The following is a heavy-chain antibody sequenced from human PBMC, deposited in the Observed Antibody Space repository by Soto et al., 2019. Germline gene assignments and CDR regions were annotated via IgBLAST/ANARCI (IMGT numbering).Heavy chain of an antibody. J-gene: IGHJ4*02. CDR3: ATGGGSGYANFDY. CDR1: GYTFTSYY. CDR2: INPSGDST. Sequence: QVQLVQSGAEVKKPGASVKVSCKASGYTFTSYYMHWVRQAPGQGLEWMGIINPSGDSTSSAQKFQGRGTMTRDTSTSTVYLELNSLRSEYTAVYYCATGGGSGYANFDYWGQGTLVTVSS. V-gene: IGHV1-46*03. D-gene: IGHD5-12*01.